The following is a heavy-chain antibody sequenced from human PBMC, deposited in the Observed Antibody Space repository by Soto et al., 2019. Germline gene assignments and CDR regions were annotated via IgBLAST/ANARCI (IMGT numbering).Heavy chain of an antibody. CDR3: ARAIVVVPAAIGGWFDP. Sequence: QVQLVQSGAEVKKPGASVKVSCKASGYTFTSYGISWVRQAPGQGLEWMGWISAYNGNTNYAQKLQGRVTMTTDTSTSTAYMELRSLRSDDTALYYCARAIVVVPAAIGGWFDPWGQGTLVTVSS. CDR2: ISAYNGNT. D-gene: IGHD2-2*02. V-gene: IGHV1-18*04. J-gene: IGHJ5*02. CDR1: GYTFTSYG.